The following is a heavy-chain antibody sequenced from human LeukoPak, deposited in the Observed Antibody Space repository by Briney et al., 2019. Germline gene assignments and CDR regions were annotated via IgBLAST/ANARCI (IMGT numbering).Heavy chain of an antibody. Sequence: PSETLSLTCTVSRGSLSSYYWSWLRQPPGKGLEWIGYIYYSGSTNYNRSLKSRVTISVDTSKNQLSLKLSSVTAADTAVYYCASELVGATTKDAFDIWGQGTMVTVSS. V-gene: IGHV4-59*01. CDR1: RGSLSSYY. D-gene: IGHD1-26*01. CDR2: IYYSGST. J-gene: IGHJ3*02. CDR3: ASELVGATTKDAFDI.